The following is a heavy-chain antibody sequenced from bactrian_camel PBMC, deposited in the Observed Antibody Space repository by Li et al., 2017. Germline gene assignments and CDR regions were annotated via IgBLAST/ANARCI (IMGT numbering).Heavy chain of an antibody. J-gene: IGHJ4*01. CDR1: GFTFSSGP. CDR3: AVRGWVEYIH. Sequence: DVQLVESGGGSVQAGETLTLACTVSGFTFSSGPMTWVRQAPGKGLEWVSSINSGGGTTYYADSVKGRFTISRDNAKNTLYLQMNSLKTEDTAVYYCAVRGWVEYIHWGQGTQVTVS. V-gene: IGHV3S31*01. D-gene: IGHD5*01. CDR2: INSGGGTT.